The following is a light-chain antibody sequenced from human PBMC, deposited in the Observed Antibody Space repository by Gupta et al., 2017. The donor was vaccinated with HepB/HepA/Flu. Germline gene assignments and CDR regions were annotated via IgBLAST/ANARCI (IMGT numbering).Light chain of an antibody. V-gene: IGLV1-44*01. Sequence: QSVLTQSTSVSGTPGQRVTISCSGSSSNGGRNNVTWYQQLPGKAPKLLIYYNGERPSGVPDRISGSKSGTSASLAITGLQSEDEADYYCAAWATSLSVVVFGGGTKLTVL. J-gene: IGLJ2*01. CDR1: SSNGGRNN. CDR2: YNG. CDR3: AAWATSLSVVV.